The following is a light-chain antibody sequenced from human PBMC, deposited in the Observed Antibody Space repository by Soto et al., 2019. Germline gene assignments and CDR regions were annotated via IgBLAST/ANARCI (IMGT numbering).Light chain of an antibody. CDR2: TAS. J-gene: IGKJ1*01. V-gene: IGKV1-27*01. CDR3: QKYDSAPWT. Sequence: DLQMTQSPSSLSASVGDRVTITCRASQGIGNSLAWYQQKPGRVPNLLMYTASTLLSGVPSRLSGSGSGTDFTLTISSLQPEDVATYYCQKYDSAPWTFGQGTKVEIK. CDR1: QGIGNS.